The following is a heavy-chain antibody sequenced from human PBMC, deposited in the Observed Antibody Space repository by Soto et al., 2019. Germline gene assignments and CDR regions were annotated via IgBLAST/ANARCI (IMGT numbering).Heavy chain of an antibody. CDR1: GGSISSYY. D-gene: IGHD3-10*01. J-gene: IGHJ4*02. CDR3: ARAPYGSSPYDI. Sequence: PSETLSLTCTVSGGSISSYYWSWIRQPPGKGLEWIGYIYYSGSTNYNPSLKSRVTISVDTSKNQFSLKLSSVTAADTAVYYCARAPYGSSPYDIWGQGILVTVSS. CDR2: IYYSGST. V-gene: IGHV4-59*01.